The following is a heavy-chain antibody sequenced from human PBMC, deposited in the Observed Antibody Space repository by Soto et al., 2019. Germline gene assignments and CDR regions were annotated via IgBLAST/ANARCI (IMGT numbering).Heavy chain of an antibody. D-gene: IGHD3-22*01. CDR3: ARKGYDSSVALGVHRY. V-gene: IGHV4-34*01. Sequence: PSETLSLTCAVYDGSFSGYYWSWIRQPPGKGLEWIGEINHSGSTNYNPSLKSRVTISVDTSKNQFSLKLSSVTAADTAVYYCARKGYDSSVALGVHRYWGQGTLVTVSS. CDR1: DGSFSGYY. J-gene: IGHJ4*02. CDR2: INHSGST.